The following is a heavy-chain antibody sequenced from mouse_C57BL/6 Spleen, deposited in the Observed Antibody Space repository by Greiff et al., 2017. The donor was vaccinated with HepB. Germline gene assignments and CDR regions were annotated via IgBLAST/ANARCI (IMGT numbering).Heavy chain of an antibody. CDR3: AREILRRGGYFDY. D-gene: IGHD2-4*01. V-gene: IGHV5-16*01. CDR1: GFTFSDYY. Sequence: EVHLVESEGGLVQPGSSMKLSCTASGFTFSDYYMAWVRQVPEKGLEWVANINYDGSSTYYLDSLKSRFIISRDNAKNILYLQMSSLKSEDTATYYCAREILRRGGYFDYWGQGTTLTVSS. J-gene: IGHJ2*01. CDR2: INYDGSST.